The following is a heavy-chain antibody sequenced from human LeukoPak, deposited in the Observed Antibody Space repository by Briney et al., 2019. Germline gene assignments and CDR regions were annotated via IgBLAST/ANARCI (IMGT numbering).Heavy chain of an antibody. CDR1: GGSISSYY. J-gene: IGHJ5*02. V-gene: IGHV4-59*13. CDR2: MFRTGST. CDR3: AREGTYGWYNWFDP. D-gene: IGHD6-19*01. Sequence: PSETLSLTCTVSGGSISSYYWSWIRQPPGKGLEWIGYMFRTGSTNYNPSLKSRVTITPDTSKNQFSLRLTSATAADTAVYYCAREGTYGWYNWFDPWGQGTLVTVSP.